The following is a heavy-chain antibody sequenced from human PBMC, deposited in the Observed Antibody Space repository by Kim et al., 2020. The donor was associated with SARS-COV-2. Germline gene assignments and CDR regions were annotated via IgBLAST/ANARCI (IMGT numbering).Heavy chain of an antibody. V-gene: IGHV3-23*01. CDR3: AKDLRSRITMIVVDY. D-gene: IGHD3-22*01. CDR2: ISGSGGST. Sequence: GGSLRLSCAASGFTFSSYAMSWVRQAPGKGLEWVSAISGSGGSTYYADSVKGRFTISRDNSKNTLYLQMNSLRAEDTAVYYCAKDLRSRITMIVVDYWGQGTLVTVSS. J-gene: IGHJ4*02. CDR1: GFTFSSYA.